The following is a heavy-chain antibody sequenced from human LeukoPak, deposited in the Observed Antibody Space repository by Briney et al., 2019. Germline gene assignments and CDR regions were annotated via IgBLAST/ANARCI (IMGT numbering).Heavy chain of an antibody. D-gene: IGHD5-24*01. Sequence: SQTLSLTCTVSGGSISSGDYYWSWIRQPPGKGLEWIGYIYYSGSTYYNPSLKSRVTISVDTSKNQFSLKLSSVTAADTAAYYCAREDGRRDGYNYAFDIWGQGTMVTVSS. CDR3: AREDGRRDGYNYAFDI. V-gene: IGHV4-30-4*01. J-gene: IGHJ3*02. CDR1: GGSISSGDYY. CDR2: IYYSGST.